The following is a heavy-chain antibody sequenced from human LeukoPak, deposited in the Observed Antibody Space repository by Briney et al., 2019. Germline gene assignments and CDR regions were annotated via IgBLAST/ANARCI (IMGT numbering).Heavy chain of an antibody. J-gene: IGHJ4*02. CDR3: AKVSLGFDY. Sequence: GGSLRLSCAASGITFRSFAMSWVRQAPGKGLEWVSAITGSGDRTYYADSVKGRFTISRDNSKKTLYLQMNSLRAEDTAVYYCAKVSLGFDYWGQGTLVTVSS. V-gene: IGHV3-23*01. D-gene: IGHD3-16*01. CDR2: ITGSGDRT. CDR1: GITFRSFA.